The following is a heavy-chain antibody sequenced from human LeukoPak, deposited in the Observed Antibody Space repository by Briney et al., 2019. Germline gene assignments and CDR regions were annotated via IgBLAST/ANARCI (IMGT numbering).Heavy chain of an antibody. CDR2: IRYDGSNK. D-gene: IGHD2-2*01. CDR3: AKDVNRYCSSTSCYDLDY. CDR1: GFTFSSYG. Sequence: GGSLRLSCAASGFTFSSYGMHWVRQAPGKGLEWVAFIRYDGSNKYYADSVKGRFTISRDNSKNTLYLQMNSLRAEDTAVYYCAKDVNRYCSSTSCYDLDYWGQGTLVTVSS. J-gene: IGHJ4*02. V-gene: IGHV3-30*02.